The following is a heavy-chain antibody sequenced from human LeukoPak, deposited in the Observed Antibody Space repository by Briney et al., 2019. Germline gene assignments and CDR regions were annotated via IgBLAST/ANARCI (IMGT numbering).Heavy chain of an antibody. D-gene: IGHD3-10*01. J-gene: IGHJ6*03. CDR1: GGSLNNYY. CDR3: ATIMVLGLTDMDV. Sequence: SETLSLTCTVSGGSLNNYYWSCLRQPAGKGLEWIGRIYSSGFTNYNPSLKSRAIVSVDTSKNQFFLQLNSLTAADTAVYFCATIMVLGLTDMDVWGEGITVTVSS. V-gene: IGHV4-4*07. CDR2: IYSSGFT.